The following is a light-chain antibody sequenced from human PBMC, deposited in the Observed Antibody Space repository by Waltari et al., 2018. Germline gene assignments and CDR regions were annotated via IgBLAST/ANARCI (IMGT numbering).Light chain of an antibody. CDR3: QQYNTYSS. CDR1: QSMSNW. Sequence: DLQMTQPPSAPAASVGERVTITCRASQSMSNWLAWYQQKPGKAPILLIYKASILKSGVPSRFSGSGSGTQFTLTISSLQPGDFATYYCQQYNTYSSFGQGTKLEIK. CDR2: KAS. V-gene: IGKV1-5*03. J-gene: IGKJ2*01.